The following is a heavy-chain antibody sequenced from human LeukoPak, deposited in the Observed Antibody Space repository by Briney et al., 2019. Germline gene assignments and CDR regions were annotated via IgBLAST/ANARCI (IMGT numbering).Heavy chain of an antibody. D-gene: IGHD3-22*01. J-gene: IGHJ4*02. V-gene: IGHV3-7*02. CDR2: MKEDGSEK. CDR3: ARGDYYDRRFDN. Sequence: GGSLRLSRSASGFTFSTSWMNWVRQAPGKGPEWVADMKEDGSEKYYVDSVKGRFTISRDNAKNSLYLHLNSLRAEDTAVYYCARGDYYDRRFDNWGQGTLVTVSS. CDR1: GFTFSTSW.